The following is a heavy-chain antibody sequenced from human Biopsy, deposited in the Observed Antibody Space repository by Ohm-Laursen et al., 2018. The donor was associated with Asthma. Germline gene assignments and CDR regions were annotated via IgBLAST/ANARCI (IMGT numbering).Heavy chain of an antibody. CDR3: ARTFHFWSPYHAEHYQL. CDR1: GFTFGDYW. CDR2: IKHDGTEK. J-gene: IGHJ1*01. Sequence: SLRLSCAASGFTFGDYWMSWVRQVPGKGLEWVANIKHDGTEKNHVDSLKGRSTISGDNAKNSLYLQMNSLRAEDTAVYYCARTFHFWSPYHAEHYQLWGQGTLVTVPS. V-gene: IGHV3-7*01. D-gene: IGHD3-3*02.